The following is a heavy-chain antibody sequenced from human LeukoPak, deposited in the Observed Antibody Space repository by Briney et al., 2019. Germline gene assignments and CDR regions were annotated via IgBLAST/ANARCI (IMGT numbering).Heavy chain of an antibody. V-gene: IGHV3-30*02. Sequence: GGSMRLSCAASGFTFSSYGMHWVRQAPGKGLEWVAFIRYDGSNKYYADSVKGRFTISRDNSKNTLYLQMNSLRAEDTAMYFCAKDKDPWKSTSISDFDYWGQGTLVTVSS. CDR2: IRYDGSNK. CDR1: GFTFSSYG. J-gene: IGHJ4*02. D-gene: IGHD1-1*01. CDR3: AKDKDPWKSTSISDFDY.